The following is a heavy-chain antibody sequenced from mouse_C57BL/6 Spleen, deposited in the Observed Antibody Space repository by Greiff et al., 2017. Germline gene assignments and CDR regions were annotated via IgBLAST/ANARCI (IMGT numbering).Heavy chain of an antibody. J-gene: IGHJ3*01. CDR2: INPNYGTT. Sequence: VQLKESGPELVKPGASVKISCKASGYSFTDYNMNWVKQSNGKSLEWIGVINPNYGTTSYNQKFKGKATLTVDQSSSTDYMQLNSLTSEDSAVYYCARGAYYYGSSYGAWFAYWGQGTLVTVSA. D-gene: IGHD1-1*01. CDR3: ARGAYYYGSSYGAWFAY. V-gene: IGHV1-39*01. CDR1: GYSFTDYN.